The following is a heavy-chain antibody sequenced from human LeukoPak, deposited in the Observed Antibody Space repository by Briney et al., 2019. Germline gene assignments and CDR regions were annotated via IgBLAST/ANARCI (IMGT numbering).Heavy chain of an antibody. CDR2: IYHSGST. V-gene: IGHV4-30-2*01. Sequence: SETLSLTCTVSGGSISSGGYYWSWIRQPPGKGLEWIGYIYHSGSTYYNPSLKSRVTISVDRSKNQISLKLSSVTAADTAVYYCARVGGYCSSTSCYLGGFGYYYYGMDVWGQGTTVTVSS. CDR1: GGSISSGGYY. D-gene: IGHD2-2*01. CDR3: ARVGGYCSSTSCYLGGFGYYYYGMDV. J-gene: IGHJ6*02.